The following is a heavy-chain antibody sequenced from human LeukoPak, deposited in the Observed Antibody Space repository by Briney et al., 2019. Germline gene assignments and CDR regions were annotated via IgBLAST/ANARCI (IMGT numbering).Heavy chain of an antibody. J-gene: IGHJ4*02. CDR1: GFTFSNAW. V-gene: IGHV3-15*01. D-gene: IGHD6-13*01. CDR2: IKSKTDGGTT. CDR3: AVWAAAGTDAARSDY. Sequence: GGSLRLSCAASGFTFSNAWMSWVRQAPGKGLEWVGRIKSKTDGGTTDYAATVKGRFTISRDSSKNTLYLQMNSLRAEDTAVYYCAVWAAAGTDAARSDYCGQGTLVTVSS.